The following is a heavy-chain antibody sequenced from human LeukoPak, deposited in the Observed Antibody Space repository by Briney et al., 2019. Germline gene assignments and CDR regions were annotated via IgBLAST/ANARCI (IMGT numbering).Heavy chain of an antibody. J-gene: IGHJ4*02. CDR3: ARGDVYNDC. Sequence: ASAKVSCKASGYTFSAYHMSWVRQAPGQGLEWMGWINLNSGGTNYAQNFQGRVTMTRDTSISTAYMELSRLTSDDTAVYYCARGDVYNDCWGQGTLVTVSS. V-gene: IGHV1-2*02. CDR1: GYTFSAYH. D-gene: IGHD5-24*01. CDR2: INLNSGGT.